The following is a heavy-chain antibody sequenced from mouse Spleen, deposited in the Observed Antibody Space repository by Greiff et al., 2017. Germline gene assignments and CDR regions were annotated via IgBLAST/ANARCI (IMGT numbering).Heavy chain of an antibody. V-gene: IGHV1-80*01. J-gene: IGHJ2*01. CDR1: GYAFSSYW. D-gene: IGHD1-1*01. CDR2: IYPGDGDT. Sequence: VQLQQSGAELVKPGASVKISCKASGYAFSSYWMNWVKQRPGKGLEWIGQIYPGDGDTNYNGKFKGKATLTADKSSSTAYMQLSSLTSEDAAVYLCARFYYGSSQYYFDYWGQGTTLTVSS. CDR3: ARFYYGSSQYYFDY.